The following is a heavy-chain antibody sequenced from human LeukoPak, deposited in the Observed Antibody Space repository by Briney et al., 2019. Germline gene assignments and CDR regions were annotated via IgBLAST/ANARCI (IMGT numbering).Heavy chain of an antibody. Sequence: GGSLRLSCAAPGFTFSSYGMHWVRQAPGKGLEWVAFIRYDGSNKYYADSVKGRFTISRDNAKNTVYLQMNSLRAEDTAVYYCVRDWGYDSSGYWQKYFDTWGQGTLVTVSS. J-gene: IGHJ4*02. V-gene: IGHV3-30*02. CDR1: GFTFSSYG. D-gene: IGHD3-22*01. CDR3: VRDWGYDSSGYWQKYFDT. CDR2: IRYDGSNK.